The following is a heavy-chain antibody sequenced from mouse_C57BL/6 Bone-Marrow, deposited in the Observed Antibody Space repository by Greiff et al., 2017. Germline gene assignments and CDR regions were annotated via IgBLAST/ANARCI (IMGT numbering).Heavy chain of an antibody. CDR3: AREGYYGTDWYFDV. Sequence: VQLQQSGPELVKPGASVKMSCKASGYTFTDYNMHWVKQSHGKSLEWIGYINPNNGGTSYNQKFKGKATLTVNKSSSTAYMELRSLTSEDSAVYYCAREGYYGTDWYFDVWGTGTTVTVSS. V-gene: IGHV1-22*01. J-gene: IGHJ1*03. CDR2: INPNNGGT. CDR1: GYTFTDYN. D-gene: IGHD1-1*01.